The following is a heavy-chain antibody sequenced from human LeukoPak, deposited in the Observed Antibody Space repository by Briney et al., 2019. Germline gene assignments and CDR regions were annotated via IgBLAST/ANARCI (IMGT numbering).Heavy chain of an antibody. CDR1: GGSFSGYY. D-gene: IGHD2-15*01. CDR2: INHSGST. Sequence: SETLSLTCAVYGGSFSGYYWSWIRQPPGKGLEWIGEINHSGSTNYNPSLKSRVTLSVDTSKDQFSLRLSSVTAADTAIYYCARVSFFRWASTRPSYYYYYMDVWGKGTTVTISS. CDR3: ARVSFFRWASTRPSYYYYYMDV. J-gene: IGHJ6*03. V-gene: IGHV4-34*01.